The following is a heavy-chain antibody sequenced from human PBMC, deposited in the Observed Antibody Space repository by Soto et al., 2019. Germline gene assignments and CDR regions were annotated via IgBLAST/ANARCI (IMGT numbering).Heavy chain of an antibody. CDR2: IIPILGVT. Sequence: ASVKVSCKASGYTFTNFGISWVRLAPGQGLEWMGRIIPILGVTNYAQKFQGRVTITADKSTNTAYMDLRSLRSDDTAMYYCARDHVVRGSYYDYWGQGTLVTVSS. CDR3: ARDHVVRGSYYDY. J-gene: IGHJ4*02. D-gene: IGHD1-26*01. CDR1: GYTFTNFG. V-gene: IGHV1-69*04.